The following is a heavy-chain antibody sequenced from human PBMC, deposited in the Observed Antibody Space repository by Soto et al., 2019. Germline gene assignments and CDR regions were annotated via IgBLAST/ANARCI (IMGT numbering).Heavy chain of an antibody. CDR2: IYYTGST. D-gene: IGHD3-16*01. Sequence: PSETLSLTCTVSGGSFSSGSYYWSWIRQPPGKGLEWIGYIYYTGSTNYKPSLKSRVTISLDASRNQFSLKLSSVTAADTAVYYCARLGERYGGNPGYFDYWGQGTLVTVSS. CDR1: GGSFSSGSYY. V-gene: IGHV4-61*01. J-gene: IGHJ4*02. CDR3: ARLGERYGGNPGYFDY.